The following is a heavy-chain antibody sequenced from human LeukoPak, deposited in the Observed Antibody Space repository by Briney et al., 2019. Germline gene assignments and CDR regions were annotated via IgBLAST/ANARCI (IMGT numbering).Heavy chain of an antibody. CDR1: GLTFSRDS. Sequence: GGSLRLSCAASGLTFSRDSMNWVRQAPGKGLEWISYISRDSSIIYYADSVRGRFTISRDNAKNSLYLQMNSLRAEDTAVYYCVRDNPRCCGVVPANIDDYWGQGTLVTVSS. CDR2: ISRDSSII. V-gene: IGHV3-48*01. J-gene: IGHJ4*02. D-gene: IGHD2-15*01. CDR3: VRDNPRCCGVVPANIDDY.